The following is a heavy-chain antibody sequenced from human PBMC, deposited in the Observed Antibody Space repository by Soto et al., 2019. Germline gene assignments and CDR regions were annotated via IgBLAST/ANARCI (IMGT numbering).Heavy chain of an antibody. Sequence: SETLSLTCTVSGGSISSGGYYWTWIRQHPGKGLEWIGYIYYSGITYYNPSLKSRVTISVDTSKNQFSLKLSSVTAADTAVYYCARLGAYYQSLDPWGPGTLVTVSS. CDR1: GGSISSGGYY. CDR2: IYYSGIT. CDR3: ARLGAYYQSLDP. J-gene: IGHJ5*02. V-gene: IGHV4-31*03. D-gene: IGHD2-21*01.